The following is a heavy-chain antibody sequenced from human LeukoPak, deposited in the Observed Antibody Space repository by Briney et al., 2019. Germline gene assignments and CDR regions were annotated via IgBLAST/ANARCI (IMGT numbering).Heavy chain of an antibody. V-gene: IGHV1-18*01. CDR2: ISAYNGNT. CDR3: ARVVNCGGDCDYFDY. D-gene: IGHD2-21*02. Sequence: ASVKVSCKASGYTFTSYGINWVRQAPGQGLEWMGWISAYNGNTNYAQKFQGRVTITADKSTSTAYMELSSLRSEDTAVYYCARVVNCGGDCDYFDYWGQGTLVTVSS. CDR1: GYTFTSYG. J-gene: IGHJ4*02.